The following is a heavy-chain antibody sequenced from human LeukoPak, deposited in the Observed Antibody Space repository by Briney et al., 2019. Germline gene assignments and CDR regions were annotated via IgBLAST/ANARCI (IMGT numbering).Heavy chain of an antibody. J-gene: IGHJ4*02. Sequence: SETLSLTCAVSGDSINSRSYYWAWIRQPPGKGLEWIGSIYHSESTYYNPSLKSRVTISLDTSKNQFSLRLSSVTAADTAVYYCARIDYSNSAYYFDYWGQGTLVTVSS. V-gene: IGHV4-39*01. CDR3: ARIDYSNSAYYFDY. D-gene: IGHD4-11*01. CDR2: IYHSEST. CDR1: GDSINSRSYY.